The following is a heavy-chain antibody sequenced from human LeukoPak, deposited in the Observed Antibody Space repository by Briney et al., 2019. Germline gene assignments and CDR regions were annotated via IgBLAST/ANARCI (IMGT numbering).Heavy chain of an antibody. D-gene: IGHD6-13*01. J-gene: IGHJ1*01. CDR1: GFTFSNYA. CDR2: ISYDGVHK. CDR3: ALGGHVGYSSSWYEPPEYFQH. Sequence: GRSLRLSCAASGFTFSNYAMHWVRQAPGKGLEWVAVISYDGVHKNYADSVKGRFTISRDSSENTLYLQMNSLRAEDTAVYYCALGGHVGYSSSWYEPPEYFQHWGQGTLVTVSS. V-gene: IGHV3-30-3*01.